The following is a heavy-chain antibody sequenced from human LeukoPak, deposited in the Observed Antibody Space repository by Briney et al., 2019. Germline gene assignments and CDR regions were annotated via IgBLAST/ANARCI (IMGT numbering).Heavy chain of an antibody. CDR3: ARIIPAYSSTPGWFDP. D-gene: IGHD6-13*01. Sequence: SETLSLTCTVSGGSISIYYWSWIRQPPGKGLEWIGYIYYSGSTNYNPSLKSRVTISVDTSKNQFSLKLSSVTAADTAVYYCARIIPAYSSTPGWFDPWGQGTLVTVSS. CDR1: GGSISIYY. CDR2: IYYSGST. V-gene: IGHV4-59*01. J-gene: IGHJ5*02.